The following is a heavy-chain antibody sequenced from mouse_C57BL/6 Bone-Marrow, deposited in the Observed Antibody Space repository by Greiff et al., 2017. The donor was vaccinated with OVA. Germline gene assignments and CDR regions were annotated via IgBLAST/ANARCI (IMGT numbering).Heavy chain of an antibody. CDR1: EYEFPSHD. V-gene: IGHV5-2*01. D-gene: IGHD2-5*01. CDR3: ASYYSNLFAY. CDR2: INSDGGST. Sequence: EVQIQESGGGLVQPGESLKLSCESNEYEFPSHDMSWVRKTPEKRLELVAAINSDGGSTYYPDTMGRRFIISRDNTKKTLYLQMSSLRSEDTALYYCASYYSNLFAYWGQGTLVTVSA. J-gene: IGHJ3*01.